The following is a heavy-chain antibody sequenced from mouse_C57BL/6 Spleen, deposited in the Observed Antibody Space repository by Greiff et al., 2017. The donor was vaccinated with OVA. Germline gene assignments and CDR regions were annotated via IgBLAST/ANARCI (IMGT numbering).Heavy chain of an antibody. D-gene: IGHD2-3*01. Sequence: DVMLVESGGGLVKPGGSLKLSCAASGFTFSDYGMHWVRQAPEKGLEWVAYISSGSSTIYYADTVKGRFTISRDNAKNTLFLQRTSLRSEDTAMDYCARASDGYYEGYFDYWGQGTTLTVSS. V-gene: IGHV5-17*01. CDR2: ISSGSSTI. CDR1: GFTFSDYG. J-gene: IGHJ2*01. CDR3: ARASDGYYEGYFDY.